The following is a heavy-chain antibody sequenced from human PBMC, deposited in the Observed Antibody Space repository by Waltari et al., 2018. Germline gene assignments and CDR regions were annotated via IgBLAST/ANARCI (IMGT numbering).Heavy chain of an antibody. V-gene: IGHV1-24*01. J-gene: IGHJ6*02. CDR3: ATEGPGGLTVTTGLRFVYYYYGMDV. CDR2: FDPEDGET. Sequence: WQRQAPGKGLEWMGGFDPEDGETIYAQKFQGRVTMTEDTSTDTAYMELSSLRSEDTAVYYCATEGPGGLTVTTGLRFVYYYYGMDVWGQGTTVTVSS. D-gene: IGHD5-12*01.